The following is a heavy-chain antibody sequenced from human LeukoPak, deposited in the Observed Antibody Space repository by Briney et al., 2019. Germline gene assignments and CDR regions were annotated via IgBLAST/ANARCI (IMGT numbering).Heavy chain of an antibody. D-gene: IGHD6-6*01. J-gene: IGHJ4*02. CDR3: ARAAYSSSYAAGY. V-gene: IGHV1-69*13. CDR1: GGTFSSYA. Sequence: GASVKISCKASGGTFSSYAISWVRQAPGQGLEWMGGIIPIFGTANYAQKFQGRVTITADESTSTAYMELSSLRPEGTAVYYCARAAYSSSYAAGYWGQGTLVTVSS. CDR2: IIPIFGTA.